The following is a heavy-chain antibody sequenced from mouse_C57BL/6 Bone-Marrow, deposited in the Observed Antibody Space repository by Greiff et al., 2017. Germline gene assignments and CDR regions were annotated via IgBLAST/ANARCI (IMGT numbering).Heavy chain of an antibody. D-gene: IGHD2-4*01. Sequence: QVQLQQPGAELVKPGASVKLSCKASGYTFTSYWMHWVKQRPGQGLEWIGMIHPNSGSTNYNEKFKSKATLTVDKSSSTAYMQLSSLTSEDSAVYYCAREDYDGYFDYWGQGTTLTVSS. J-gene: IGHJ2*01. CDR3: AREDYDGYFDY. CDR1: GYTFTSYW. V-gene: IGHV1-64*01. CDR2: IHPNSGST.